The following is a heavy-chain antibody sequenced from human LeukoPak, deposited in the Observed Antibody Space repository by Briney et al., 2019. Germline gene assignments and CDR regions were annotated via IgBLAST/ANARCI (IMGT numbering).Heavy chain of an antibody. CDR2: ISGSGGST. Sequence: GGSLRLSCAASGFTFSSYAMNWVRQAPGKGLEWVSAISGSGGSTYYADSVKGRFTISRDNSKNTLYLQMNSLRAEDTAIYYCTRVGYIDEGIDYWGQGTLVTVSS. J-gene: IGHJ4*02. D-gene: IGHD5-24*01. CDR1: GFTFSSYA. CDR3: TRVGYIDEGIDY. V-gene: IGHV3-23*01.